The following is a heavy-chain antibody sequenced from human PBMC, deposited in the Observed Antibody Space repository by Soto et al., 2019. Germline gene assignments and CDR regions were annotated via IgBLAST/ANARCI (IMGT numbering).Heavy chain of an antibody. CDR3: ARQGGNKFDY. V-gene: IGHV4-39*01. Sequence: QLQLQESGPGLVKPSETLSLSCTVSGDSVISDHYYWAWVRQPPGKGLEWIGNVNYRGNSYQNPSLKSRVTITVDTSTNQVSLKLTSVPAADTSVYYCARQGGNKFDYWGQGTLGTVSS. CDR1: GDSVISDHYY. D-gene: IGHD3-16*01. J-gene: IGHJ4*02. CDR2: VNYRGNS.